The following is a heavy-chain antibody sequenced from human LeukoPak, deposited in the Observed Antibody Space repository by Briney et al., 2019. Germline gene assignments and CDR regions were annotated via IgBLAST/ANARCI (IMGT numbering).Heavy chain of an antibody. Sequence: ASVKIFCKASGYRFTSYDVNWVRQAPGQGLEWMGIINPNGGGTTYTGKFQGRVTMTRDTSTSTVYMELSSLRPDDTAVYYCARDPISSNWPRGHFFDPWGQGTLVTVSS. J-gene: IGHJ5*02. CDR3: ARDPISSNWPRGHFFDP. CDR2: INPNGGGT. D-gene: IGHD3-3*02. CDR1: GYRFTSYD. V-gene: IGHV1-46*01.